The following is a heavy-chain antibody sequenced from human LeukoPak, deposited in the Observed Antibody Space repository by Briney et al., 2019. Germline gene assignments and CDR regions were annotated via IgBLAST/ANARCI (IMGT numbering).Heavy chain of an antibody. CDR2: IIPILGIA. J-gene: IGHJ4*02. CDR3: ARETEPNYYDSSGYYRAFDY. Sequence: ASVKVSCKASGGTFSSYAISWVRQAPGQGLEWMGRIIPILGIANYAQKFQGRVTITADKSTSTAYMELSSLRSEDTAVYYCARETEPNYYDSSGYYRAFDYWGQGTLVTVSS. D-gene: IGHD3-22*01. CDR1: GGTFSSYA. V-gene: IGHV1-69*04.